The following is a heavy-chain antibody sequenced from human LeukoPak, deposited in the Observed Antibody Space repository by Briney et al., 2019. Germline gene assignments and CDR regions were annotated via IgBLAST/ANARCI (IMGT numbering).Heavy chain of an antibody. CDR2: ISSSSSYI. J-gene: IGHJ3*01. Sequence: GGSLRLSCAASGFTFSSYSMNWVRQAPGKGLEWVSSISSSSSYIYYADSVKGRFTISRDNAKNSLYLQMNSLRAEDTAVYYCAKEAWSGYSAFDVWGQGTVVTVSS. CDR1: GFTFSSYS. D-gene: IGHD3-3*01. CDR3: AKEAWSGYSAFDV. V-gene: IGHV3-21*04.